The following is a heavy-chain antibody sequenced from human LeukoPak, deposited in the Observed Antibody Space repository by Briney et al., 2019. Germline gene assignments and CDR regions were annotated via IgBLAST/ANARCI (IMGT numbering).Heavy chain of an antibody. Sequence: GEALKISCKGSGYRFNNYWIAWVRQMPGKGLEWMGIIYLGDPDTRYSPSFQGQVTISADKSISTAYLQWSSLKASDTAMYYCARRQGVTYDYWGQGTLVTVSS. V-gene: IGHV5-51*01. CDR2: IYLGDPDT. CDR3: ARRQGVTYDY. J-gene: IGHJ4*02. D-gene: IGHD5-18*01. CDR1: GYRFNNYW.